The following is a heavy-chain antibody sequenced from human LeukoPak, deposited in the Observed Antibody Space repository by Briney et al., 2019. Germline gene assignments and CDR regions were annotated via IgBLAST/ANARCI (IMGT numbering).Heavy chain of an antibody. J-gene: IGHJ4*02. CDR2: IYYSGST. CDR1: GPSMSAGYS. D-gene: IGHD2-8*01. Sequence: SSETLSLTCTVSGPSMSAGYSWSWSRPAPGKGRQGIGYIYYSGSTNYNPSLKRRATLEVDTSKNQLSLRLRSVKAADTAVCECATSNGVSYFHYWGQGNLLTVSS. CDR3: ATSNGVSYFHY. V-gene: IGHV4-30-4*07.